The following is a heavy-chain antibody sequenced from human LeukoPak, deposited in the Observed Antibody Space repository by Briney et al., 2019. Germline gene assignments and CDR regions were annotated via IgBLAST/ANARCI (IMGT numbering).Heavy chain of an antibody. CDR2: ISGSNTYI. D-gene: IGHD3-10*01. CDR1: GFSFSSYS. V-gene: IGHV3-21*01. Sequence: GGSLRLSCAASGFSFSSYSMNWVRQAPGKGLEWVSSISGSNTYIHYADSVKGRFTISRDNAMNSLYLQMNSLRAEDTAVYYCARAGYDYYGSGPLYYMDVWGKGTTVTISS. CDR3: ARAGYDYYGSGPLYYMDV. J-gene: IGHJ6*03.